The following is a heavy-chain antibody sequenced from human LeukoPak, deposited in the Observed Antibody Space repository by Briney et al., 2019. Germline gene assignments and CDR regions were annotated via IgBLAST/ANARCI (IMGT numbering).Heavy chain of an antibody. J-gene: IGHJ6*02. Sequence: PSETLSLTCAVYGGSFSGYYWSWIRQPPGKGLEWIGEINPGGTTNYNPSLKSRVTISVDTSKNQFSLKVSSVTAADTAVYYYAISPVDFYYYYGMDVWGRGTTVTVSS. CDR2: INPGGTT. CDR1: GGSFSGYY. CDR3: AISPVDFYYYYGMDV. V-gene: IGHV4-34*01.